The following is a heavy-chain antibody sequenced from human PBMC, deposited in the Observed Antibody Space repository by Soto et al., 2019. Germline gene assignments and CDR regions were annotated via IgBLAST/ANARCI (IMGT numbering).Heavy chain of an antibody. CDR3: ERGVPHHYAQDV. D-gene: IGHD2-2*01. J-gene: IGHJ6*02. V-gene: IGHV3-74*01. CDR2: IKYDGSIT. CDR1: EFTFSNYW. Sequence: PGGSLRLSCAGSEFTFSNYWMHWVRQAPGKGLVWVSRIKYDGSITNYADSVKGRFTISRDNAKNTVFLQMGSVTAEDTAVYYCERGVPHHYAQDVWSQGTTVTGS.